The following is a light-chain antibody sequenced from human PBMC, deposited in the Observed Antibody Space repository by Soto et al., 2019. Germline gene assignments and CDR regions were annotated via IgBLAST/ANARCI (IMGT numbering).Light chain of an antibody. Sequence: EIVLAQSPGTLSLSPGERATLSCRASQSVSSSYLAWYQQKPGQAPRLLIYDASSRATGIPDRFSGSGSGTDFALTISRLEPEDVAVYYCQQYGSSPPLTFGGGTKVEIK. CDR1: QSVSSSY. CDR3: QQYGSSPPLT. J-gene: IGKJ4*01. V-gene: IGKV3-20*01. CDR2: DAS.